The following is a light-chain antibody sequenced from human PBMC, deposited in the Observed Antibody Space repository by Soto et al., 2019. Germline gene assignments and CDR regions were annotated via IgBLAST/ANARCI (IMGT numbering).Light chain of an antibody. CDR2: DAS. J-gene: IGKJ1*01. CDR3: QQFNSYSWT. Sequence: DIQLTQSPSSLSASVGDRVTITCRASQGISDYLAWYQQRPGKAPKLLIYDASSVESGVPSRFSGSGSGTEFTLTISSLQPDDFATYYCQQFNSYSWTFGEGSKV. V-gene: IGKV1-5*01. CDR1: QGISDY.